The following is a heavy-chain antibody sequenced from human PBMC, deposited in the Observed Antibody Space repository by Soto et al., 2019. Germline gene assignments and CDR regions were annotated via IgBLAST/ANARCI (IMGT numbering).Heavy chain of an antibody. CDR3: ARGEQYYDILTGYYN. Sequence: ASVKVSCKASGGTFSSYAISWVRQAPGQGLEWMGGIIPIFGTANYAQKFQGRVTITADESTSTAYMELSSLRSEDTAVYYCARGEQYYDILTGYYNWGQGTLVTVSS. D-gene: IGHD3-9*01. CDR2: IIPIFGTA. J-gene: IGHJ4*02. V-gene: IGHV1-69*13. CDR1: GGTFSSYA.